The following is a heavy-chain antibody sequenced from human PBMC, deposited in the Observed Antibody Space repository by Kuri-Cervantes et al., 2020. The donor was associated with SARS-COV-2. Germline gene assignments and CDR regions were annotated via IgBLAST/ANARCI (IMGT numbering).Heavy chain of an antibody. D-gene: IGHD4-17*01. J-gene: IGHJ3*02. Sequence: ETLSLTCAASEFTFNMHWMHWVRQAPGKGLVWVSRISDDGSTTNYADSVKGRFTISRDNAKNTLYLQMSSLRAEDTAVYYCVRDRLRHFDIWGQGTMVTVSS. V-gene: IGHV3-74*01. CDR1: EFTFNMHW. CDR2: ISDDGSTT. CDR3: VRDRLRHFDI.